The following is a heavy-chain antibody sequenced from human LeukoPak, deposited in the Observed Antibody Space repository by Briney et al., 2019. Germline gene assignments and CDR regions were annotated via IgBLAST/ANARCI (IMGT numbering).Heavy chain of an antibody. V-gene: IGHV4-59*08. J-gene: IGHJ6*02. D-gene: IGHD2-8*02. CDR2: IYNSGSI. Sequence: SETLSLTCTVSGGSISSYYWSWIRQPPGKGLEWIGDIYNSGSINYNPSLKSRVTTSVDTSKKQFSLKLSSVTAADTAVYYCARLRITGGHYYQHGLDVWGQGTTVIVSS. CDR1: GGSISSYY. CDR3: ARLRITGGHYYQHGLDV.